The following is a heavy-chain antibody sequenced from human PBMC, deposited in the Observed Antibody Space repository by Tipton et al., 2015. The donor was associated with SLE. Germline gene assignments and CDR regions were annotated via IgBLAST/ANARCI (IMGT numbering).Heavy chain of an antibody. D-gene: IGHD6-6*01. CDR3: ARHWGSIAARRRWFDP. J-gene: IGHJ5*02. CDR1: GASISSSTNY. V-gene: IGHV4-39*07. CDR2: VYYSGST. Sequence: TLSLTCTVSGASISSSTNYWAWIRQPPGKGLEWIGSVYYSGSTYTNPSLKSRVTMSVDTSKNQLSLKMTSLTAADTAIYYCARHWGSIAARRRWFDPWGQGTVVTVSS.